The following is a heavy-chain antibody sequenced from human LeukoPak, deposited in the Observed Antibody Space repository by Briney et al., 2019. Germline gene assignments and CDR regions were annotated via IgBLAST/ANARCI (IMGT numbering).Heavy chain of an antibody. D-gene: IGHD3-10*01. J-gene: IGHJ4*02. CDR3: ARARQYYYGSGKFDY. Sequence: LRLSCAASGFTFSGYSMNWVRQAPGKGLEWIGYIYYSGSTYYNPSLKSRVTISVDTSKNQFSLKLSSVTAADTAVYYCARARQYYYGSGKFDYWGQGTLVTVSS. V-gene: IGHV4-30-4*08. CDR2: IYYSGST. CDR1: GFTFSGYS.